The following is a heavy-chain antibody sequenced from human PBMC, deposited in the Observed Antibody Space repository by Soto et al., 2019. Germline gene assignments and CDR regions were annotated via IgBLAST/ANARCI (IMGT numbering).Heavy chain of an antibody. J-gene: IGHJ3*02. V-gene: IGHV4-59*01. Sequence: TSETLSLTCTVSGGSISSYYWSWIRQPPGKGLEWIGYIYYSGSTNYNPSLKSRVTISVDTSKNQFSLKLSSVTAADTAVYYCARGIVGANYDAFDIWGQGTMVTVSS. CDR1: GGSISSYY. CDR2: IYYSGST. D-gene: IGHD1-26*01. CDR3: ARGIVGANYDAFDI.